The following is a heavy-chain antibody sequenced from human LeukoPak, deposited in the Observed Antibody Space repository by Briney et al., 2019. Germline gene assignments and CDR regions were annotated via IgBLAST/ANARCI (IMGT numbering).Heavy chain of an antibody. CDR3: AREGTAGTNLNWFDI. J-gene: IGHJ5*02. CDR1: GGSISSYY. V-gene: IGHV4-59*01. Sequence: SETLSLTCTVSGGSISSYYWSWIRQPPGEGLEWIGYISYSGSTNFNPPHKSRITISVDTSKNQFSLKLSSVSAADTAVYYCAREGTAGTNLNWFDIWGQGTMVTVSS. CDR2: ISYSGST. D-gene: IGHD1-1*01.